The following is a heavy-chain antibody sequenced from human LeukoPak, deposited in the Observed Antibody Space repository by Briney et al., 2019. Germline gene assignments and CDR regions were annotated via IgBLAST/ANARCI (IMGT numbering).Heavy chain of an antibody. Sequence: LRSAVKVSCKASGYTFTSYAISWVRQAPGQGREWMGRIIPILGIANYAQKFQGRVTITADKSTSTAYMELSSLRSEDTAVYYCARVSPRGMDVWGQGTTVTVSS. CDR3: ARVSPRGMDV. CDR2: IIPILGIA. V-gene: IGHV1-69*04. J-gene: IGHJ6*02. CDR1: GYTFTSYA.